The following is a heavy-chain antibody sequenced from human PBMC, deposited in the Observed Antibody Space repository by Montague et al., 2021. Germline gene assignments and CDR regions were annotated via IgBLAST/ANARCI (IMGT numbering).Heavy chain of an antibody. Sequence: CAISGDSVSSNGATWNWIRQSPSRGLEWLGRTYYRSKWYNEYALSVKSRITINPDTSKNQFSLLLTSVTPKDTAVYYCARGWQKGFDYWGQGSLVTVSS. CDR1: GDSVSSNGAT. V-gene: IGHV6-1*01. CDR2: TYYRSKWYN. D-gene: IGHD2-15*01. CDR3: ARGWQKGFDY. J-gene: IGHJ4*02.